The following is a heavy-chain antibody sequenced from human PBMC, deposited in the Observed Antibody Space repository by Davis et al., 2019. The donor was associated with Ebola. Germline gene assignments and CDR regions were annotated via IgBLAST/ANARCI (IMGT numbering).Heavy chain of an antibody. CDR1: GGTSSNYA. D-gene: IGHD4-17*01. J-gene: IGHJ5*02. Sequence: SVKVSCKASGGTSSNYAISWVRQPPGQGLEWMGRIIPVFGAPNYAQEFVDRVTISADESTSTVYMELSSLSSDDTAVYYCTRAIARRRYGSWFDPWGQGTPVTVSS. CDR3: TRAIARRRYGSWFDP. CDR2: IIPVFGAP. V-gene: IGHV1-69*13.